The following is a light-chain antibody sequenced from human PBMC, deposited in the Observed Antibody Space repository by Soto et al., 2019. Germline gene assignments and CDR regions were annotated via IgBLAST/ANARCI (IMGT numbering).Light chain of an antibody. CDR1: QSINSD. V-gene: IGKV3-15*01. CDR3: QQYNNWPWT. J-gene: IGKJ1*01. CDR2: GAS. Sequence: EIVMTQSPATLAVSPGETTRLSCRASQSINSDVAWYQQKPGQAPRLLIYGASTRATGIPARFSGSGSGTEFTLTISSLQSEDFAVYYCQQYNNWPWTFGQGTKVDI.